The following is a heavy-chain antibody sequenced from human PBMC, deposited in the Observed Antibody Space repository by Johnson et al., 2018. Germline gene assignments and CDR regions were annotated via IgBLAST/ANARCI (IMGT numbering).Heavy chain of an antibody. CDR3: ARGYCRSTSCYAYYYYYMDV. V-gene: IGHV3-7*01. J-gene: IGHJ6*03. CDR1: GFSFSSYW. Sequence: VQLVESGGGLVQPGGSLRLSCSASGFSFSSYWMSWVRQAPGNGLECVANIKQDGSNKYYADSVKGRFPISRDNSKNTLQLQMNSLSAEDTAVYYCARGYCRSTSCYAYYYYYMDVWGKGTTVTVSS. CDR2: IKQDGSNK. D-gene: IGHD2-2*01.